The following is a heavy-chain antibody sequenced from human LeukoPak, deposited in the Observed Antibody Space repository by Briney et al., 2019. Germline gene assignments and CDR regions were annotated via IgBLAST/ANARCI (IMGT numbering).Heavy chain of an antibody. CDR1: GFIFGNYR. D-gene: IGHD1-1*01. J-gene: IGHJ5*02. CDR2: INSDGSGT. CDR3: ARDMNGLT. V-gene: IGHV3-74*01. Sequence: PGGSLRLSCATSGFIFGNYRMHRVRQAPGKGLVWVSRINSDGSGTDYAESVKGRFTISRDNAKNTLYLHMSSLRVEDTAVYYCARDMNGLTWGQGTLVTVSS.